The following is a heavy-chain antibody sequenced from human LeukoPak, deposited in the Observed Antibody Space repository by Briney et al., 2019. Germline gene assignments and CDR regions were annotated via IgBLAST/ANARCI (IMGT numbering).Heavy chain of an antibody. V-gene: IGHV3-23*01. CDR1: GFTFSSYA. CDR3: AKDLSLWFGDAFDI. Sequence: GGSLTLSCAASGFTFSSYAISWVRQAPGKGREWGSAISVSGGSTYYADSVKGRFTISRDNSKNTLSLPMTSLGVEDTAVYYCAKDLSLWFGDAFDIWGQGTMVTVSS. D-gene: IGHD3-10*01. CDR2: ISVSGGST. J-gene: IGHJ3*02.